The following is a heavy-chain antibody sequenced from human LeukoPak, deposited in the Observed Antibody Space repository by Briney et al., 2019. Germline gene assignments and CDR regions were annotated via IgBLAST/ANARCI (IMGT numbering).Heavy chain of an antibody. Sequence: HTGGSLRPSCAASGFTFSSYWMSWVRQAPGKGLEWVANIKQDGSEKYYVDSVKGRFTISRDNAKNSLYLQMNSLRAEDTAVYYCARDNHEYSYGDWGQGTLVTVSS. J-gene: IGHJ4*02. CDR2: IKQDGSEK. CDR1: GFTFSSYW. V-gene: IGHV3-7*01. D-gene: IGHD5-18*01. CDR3: ARDNHEYSYGD.